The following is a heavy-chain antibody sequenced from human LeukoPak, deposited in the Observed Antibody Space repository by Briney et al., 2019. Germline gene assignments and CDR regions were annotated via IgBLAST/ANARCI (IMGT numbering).Heavy chain of an antibody. CDR1: GGSISSYY. CDR2: IYYSGST. J-gene: IGHJ4*02. CDR3: ARVVGMATIRHFDY. V-gene: IGHV4-59*01. D-gene: IGHD5-24*01. Sequence: SENLSLTCTVSGGSISSYYWSWIRQPPGKGLEWIGYIYYSGSTNYNPSLKSRVTISVDTSKNQFSLKLSSVTAADTAVYYCARVVGMATIRHFDYWGQGTLVTVSS.